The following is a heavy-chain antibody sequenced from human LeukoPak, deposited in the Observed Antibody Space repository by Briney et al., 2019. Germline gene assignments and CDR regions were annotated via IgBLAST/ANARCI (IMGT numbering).Heavy chain of an antibody. V-gene: IGHV1-69*13. J-gene: IGHJ4*02. Sequence: GASVKVSCKASGGTFSSYAISWVRQAPGQGLEWMGGIIPIFGTANYAQKFQGRVTITADESTSTAYMELSSLRSEDTAVYYCASSRFDKLGVGVYWGQGTLVTVSS. CDR3: ASSRFDKLGVGVY. CDR2: IIPIFGTA. D-gene: IGHD7-27*01. CDR1: GGTFSSYA.